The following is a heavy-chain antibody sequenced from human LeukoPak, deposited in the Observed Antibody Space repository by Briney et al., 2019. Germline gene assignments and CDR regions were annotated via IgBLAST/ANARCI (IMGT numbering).Heavy chain of an antibody. D-gene: IGHD3-10*01. CDR1: GFTFGDYG. J-gene: IGHJ3*02. Sequence: GGSLRLSCAASGFTFGDYGMSWVRQAPGKGLEWVSGLNWDGGTTGHADSVKGRFTISRDNSKNTLYLQMNSLRAEDTAVYYCAKDLYYYGSGSYYHDAFDIWGQGTMVTVSS. CDR2: LNWDGGTT. V-gene: IGHV3-20*04. CDR3: AKDLYYYGSGSYYHDAFDI.